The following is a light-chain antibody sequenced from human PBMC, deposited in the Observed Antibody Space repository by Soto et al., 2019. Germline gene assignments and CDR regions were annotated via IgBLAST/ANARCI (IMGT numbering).Light chain of an antibody. V-gene: IGLV1-51*01. CDR3: ATWDYSLTGEV. Sequence: QSVLTQPPSVSAAPGQKVTISCSGSSSNIGNNYVSWYQQLPGTAPKLLIYDNNKRPSGIPDRFSGSKSGTSGTLDITELQTGDEADYYCATWDYSLTGEVFGGGTKLTVL. J-gene: IGLJ2*01. CDR1: SSNIGNNY. CDR2: DNN.